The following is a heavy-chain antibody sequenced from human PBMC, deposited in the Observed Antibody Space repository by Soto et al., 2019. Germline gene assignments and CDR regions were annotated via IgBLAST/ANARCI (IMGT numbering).Heavy chain of an antibody. CDR2: INPNSGGT. D-gene: IGHD3-22*01. V-gene: IGHV1-2*02. Sequence: ASVKVSCKASGYTFTGYYMHWVRQAPGQGFEWMGWINPNSGGTNYAQKFQGRVTMTRDTSISTAYMELSRLRSDDTAVYYCASHYYDSSGYLPLDYWGQGTLVTVSS. CDR1: GYTFTGYY. J-gene: IGHJ4*02. CDR3: ASHYYDSSGYLPLDY.